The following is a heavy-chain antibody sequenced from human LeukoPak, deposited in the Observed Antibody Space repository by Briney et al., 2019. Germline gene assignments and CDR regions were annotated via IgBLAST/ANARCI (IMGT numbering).Heavy chain of an antibody. J-gene: IGHJ5*02. CDR1: GGTFSSYA. D-gene: IGHD3-3*01. V-gene: IGHV1-69*05. CDR3: AISEDYDFWSGRQYNWFDP. Sequence: SVKVSCKASGGTFSSYAISWVRQAPGQGLEWMGRIIPIFGTANYAQKFQGRVTITTDESTSTAYMELSSLRSEDTAVYYCAISEDYDFWSGRQYNWFDPWGQGTLVTVSS. CDR2: IIPIFGTA.